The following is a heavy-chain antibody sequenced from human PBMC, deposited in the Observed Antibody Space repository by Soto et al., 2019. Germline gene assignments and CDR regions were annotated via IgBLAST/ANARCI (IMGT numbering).Heavy chain of an antibody. Sequence: QVQLVQSGAEVKKPGSSVKVSCKASGGTFSSYAISWVRQAPGQGLEWMGGIIPIFGTANYAQKFQGRVTIPADESTSTAYMELSSLRSEDTDVYYCARGGVGPGIAVDGAGSYFDYWGQGTLVTVSS. CDR2: IIPIFGTA. CDR1: GGTFSSYA. J-gene: IGHJ4*02. V-gene: IGHV1-69*01. D-gene: IGHD6-19*01. CDR3: ARGGVGPGIAVDGAGSYFDY.